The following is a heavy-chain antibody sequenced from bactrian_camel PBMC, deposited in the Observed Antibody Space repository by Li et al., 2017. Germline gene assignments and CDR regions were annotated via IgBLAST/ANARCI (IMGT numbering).Heavy chain of an antibody. CDR3: ALVFWRPILGCGDLRPGSGY. CDR2: VATDGDNS. J-gene: IGHJ6*01. CDR1: EATYIRNC. V-gene: IGHV3S1*01. Sequence: HVQLVESGGGSVQAGGSLRLSCVVSEATYIRNCMAWFRQAPGKEREGVSTVATDGDNSWHAQSVKGRFIISQNNAKDTVYLQMNNLKPEDTAMYYCALVFWRPILGCGDLRPGSGYSGQGTQVTVS. D-gene: IGHD1*01.